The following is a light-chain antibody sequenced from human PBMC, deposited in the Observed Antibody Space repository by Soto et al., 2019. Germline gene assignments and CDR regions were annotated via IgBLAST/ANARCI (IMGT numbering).Light chain of an antibody. CDR3: SSYTGSSTHYV. CDR1: SSDIGSYNY. Sequence: QSALTQPASVSGSPGQSITISCTGTSSDIGSYNYVSWYQQHPGKAPKLMIYDVSNRPSGVSNRFSGSKSGNTASLTISGLQAEDEADYYCSSYTGSSTHYVFGAGTKLTVL. CDR2: DVS. V-gene: IGLV2-14*01. J-gene: IGLJ1*01.